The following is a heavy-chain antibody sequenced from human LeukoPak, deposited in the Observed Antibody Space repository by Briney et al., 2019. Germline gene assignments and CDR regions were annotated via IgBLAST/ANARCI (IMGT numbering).Heavy chain of an antibody. CDR2: IKSDGSST. CDR3: ARDSRKFDSSGYYPDAFDI. V-gene: IGHV3-74*01. D-gene: IGHD3-22*01. Sequence: GGSLRLSCAASGFTFSTYWMHWVRQAPGKGLVWVSRIKSDGSSTNYADSVKGRFTISRDNAKNTLYLQMNSLRAEDTAVYYCARDSRKFDSSGYYPDAFDIWGQGTMVTVSS. CDR1: GFTFSTYW. J-gene: IGHJ3*02.